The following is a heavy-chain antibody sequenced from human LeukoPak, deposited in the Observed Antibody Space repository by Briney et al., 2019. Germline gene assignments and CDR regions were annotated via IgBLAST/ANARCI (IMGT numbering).Heavy chain of an antibody. CDR1: GGSISSYY. CDR2: IYYSGST. V-gene: IGHV4-59*08. D-gene: IGHD3-22*01. J-gene: IGHJ4*02. CDR3: ARTRIDSSGREDFDY. Sequence: SETLSLTCTVSGGSISSYYWSWIRQPPGKGLEGIGYIYYSGSTNYNPSLKSRVTISVDTSKNQFSLKLSSVTAADTAVYYCARTRIDSSGREDFDYWGQGTLVTVSS.